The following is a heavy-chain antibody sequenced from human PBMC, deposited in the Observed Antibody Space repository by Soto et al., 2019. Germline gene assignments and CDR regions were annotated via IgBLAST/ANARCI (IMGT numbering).Heavy chain of an antibody. V-gene: IGHV4-4*02. D-gene: IGHD3-9*01. J-gene: IGHJ5*02. CDR1: SGSISSSNW. CDR3: ARRVREYYDILTGYYTPYNWFDP. Sequence: QVQLQESGPGLVKPSGTLSLTCAVSSGSISSSNWWSWVRQPPGKGLEWIGEIYHSGSTNYNPSLKSRVTISVDKSQNQFSLKLSSVTAADTAVYYCARRVREYYDILTGYYTPYNWFDPWGQGTLVTVSS. CDR2: IYHSGST.